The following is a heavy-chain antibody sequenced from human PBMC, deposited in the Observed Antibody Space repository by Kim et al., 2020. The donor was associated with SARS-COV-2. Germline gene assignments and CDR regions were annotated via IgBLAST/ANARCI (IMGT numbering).Heavy chain of an antibody. V-gene: IGHV4-31*02. J-gene: IGHJ4*02. Sequence: NNPSLKSRVTISVDTSKNQFTRKLGLVPAADTAVYYCAGCEMATIWYFDYWGQGTLVTVSS. D-gene: IGHD5-12*01. CDR3: AGCEMATIWYFDY.